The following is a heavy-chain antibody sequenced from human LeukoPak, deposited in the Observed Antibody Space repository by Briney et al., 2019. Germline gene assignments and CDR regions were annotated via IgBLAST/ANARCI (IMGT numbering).Heavy chain of an antibody. CDR2: IYYSGSN. D-gene: IGHD3-3*01. V-gene: IGHV4-59*01. CDR1: GCTISSYY. CDR3: ARGLRRITHAFDI. J-gene: IGHJ3*02. Sequence: PVTLTLTCTASGCTISSYYMHWIRQAPGKGLEWMGVIYYSGSNNYNPSLKSRVTISVDTSKIQFSLKLSCVTAADTAVYYCARGLRRITHAFDIWGQGTMVTVSS.